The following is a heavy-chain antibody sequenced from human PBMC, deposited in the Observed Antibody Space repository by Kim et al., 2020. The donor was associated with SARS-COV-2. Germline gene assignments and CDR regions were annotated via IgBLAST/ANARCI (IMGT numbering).Heavy chain of an antibody. CDR3: ARDRPGLFVSPLLDY. V-gene: IGHV3-48*03. CDR1: GFTFSSYE. J-gene: IGHJ4*02. CDR2: ISSSGSTI. Sequence: GGSLRLSCAASGFTFSSYEMNWVRQAPGKGLEWVSYISSSGSTIYYADSVKGRFTISRDNAKNSLYLQMNSLRAEDTAVHYCARDRPGLFVSPLLDYWGQGTLVTVSS. D-gene: IGHD2-21*01.